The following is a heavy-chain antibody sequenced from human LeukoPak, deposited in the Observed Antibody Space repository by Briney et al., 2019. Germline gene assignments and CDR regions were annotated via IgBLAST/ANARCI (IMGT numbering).Heavy chain of an antibody. D-gene: IGHD2-15*01. CDR2: ISSNGGST. V-gene: IGHV3-64*01. CDR3: ARWGYCSGGSRLGAFDI. CDR1: GFTFSSYA. J-gene: IGHJ3*02. Sequence: GGSLRLSCAASGFTFSSYAMHWVRQAPGKGLEYVSAISSNGGSTYYANSVKGRFTISRDNSKNTLYLQMGSLRAEDMAVYYCARWGYCSGGSRLGAFDIWGQGTMVTVSS.